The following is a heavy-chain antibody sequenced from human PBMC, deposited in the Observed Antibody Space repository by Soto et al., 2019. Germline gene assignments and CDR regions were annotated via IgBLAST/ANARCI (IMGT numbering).Heavy chain of an antibody. D-gene: IGHD2-2*01. Sequence: PSETLSLTCTVSGGSISSGGYYWSWIRQHPGKGLEWIGYIYYSGSTYYNPSLKSRVTISVDTSKNQFSLKLSSVTAADTAVYYCAGHQLRYNWFDPWGQGTLVTVSS. CDR2: IYYSGST. CDR1: GGSISSGGYY. V-gene: IGHV4-31*03. CDR3: AGHQLRYNWFDP. J-gene: IGHJ5*02.